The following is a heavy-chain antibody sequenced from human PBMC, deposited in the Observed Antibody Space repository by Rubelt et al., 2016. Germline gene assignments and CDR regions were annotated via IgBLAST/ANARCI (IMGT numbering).Heavy chain of an antibody. CDR3: ARRPQYYYGSGTWGYFDY. V-gene: IGHV4-38-2*02. CDR2: AYDRGSA. CDR1: GYSFGSGYY. Sequence: QVQLQESGPGLVKPSETLSLTCTVSGYSFGSGYYWAWIRQSPGKGLEWIGSAYDRGSAYSNPSLESRVTISIDTSKNHFSLKLSSVTAADTAVYYCARRPQYYYGSGTWGYFDYWGQGTLVTVSS. D-gene: IGHD3-10*01. J-gene: IGHJ4*02.